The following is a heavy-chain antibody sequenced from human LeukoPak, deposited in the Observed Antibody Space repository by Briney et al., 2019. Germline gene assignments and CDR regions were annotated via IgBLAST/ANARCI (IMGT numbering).Heavy chain of an antibody. V-gene: IGHV7-4-1*02. J-gene: IGHJ4*02. CDR3: ARGPRDCSSTSCHRVHINGY. CDR2: INTNTGNP. CDR1: GYTFTSYA. D-gene: IGHD2-2*01. Sequence: ASVKVSCKASGYTFTSYAMNWVRQAPGQGLEWMGWINTNTGNPTYAQGFTGRFVFSLDTSVSTAYLQISSLKAEDTAVYYCARGPRDCSSTSCHRVHINGYWGQGTLVTVSS.